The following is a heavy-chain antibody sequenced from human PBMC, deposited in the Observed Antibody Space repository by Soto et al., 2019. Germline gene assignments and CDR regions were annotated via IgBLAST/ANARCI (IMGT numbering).Heavy chain of an antibody. D-gene: IGHD3-10*01. CDR2: VYYNENT. J-gene: IGHJ5*01. CDR3: ARRERYYGSPGWFDP. V-gene: IGHV4-39*01. CDR1: GASINNFAYY. Sequence: SETLSLTCSVSGASINNFAYYWGWIRQPPGKGLEWIGTVYYNENTYYNPSLRSRVAISVDTAKDQFSLNLRSVTAADTAVYFCARRERYYGSPGWFDPWGQGTLVTVSS.